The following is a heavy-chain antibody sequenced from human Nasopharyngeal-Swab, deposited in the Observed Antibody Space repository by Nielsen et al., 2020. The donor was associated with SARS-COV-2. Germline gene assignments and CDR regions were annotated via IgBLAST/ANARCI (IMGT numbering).Heavy chain of an antibody. CDR1: GFTFSNYW. V-gene: IGHV3-74*03. D-gene: IGHD3-10*01. CDR2: INNDGSST. CDR3: ASLLWFGELPSDYYYYGMDV. J-gene: IGHJ6*02. Sequence: GESLKISCAASGFTFSNYWMHWVRQAPGKGLEWVSRINNDGSSTTDADSVKGRFTISRDNAKNTVYLQMNSLRAEDTAVYYCASLLWFGELPSDYYYYGMDVWGQGTTVTVSS.